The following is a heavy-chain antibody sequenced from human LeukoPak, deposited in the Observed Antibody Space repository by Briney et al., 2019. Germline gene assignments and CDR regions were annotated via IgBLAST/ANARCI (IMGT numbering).Heavy chain of an antibody. V-gene: IGHV3-23*01. Sequence: GGSLRLSCAASGFTFSNYWMTWVRQAPGKGLEWVSSIGGGDTHYADSVKGRFTISRDDSRSTVDLQMSSLRAEDTAVYYCAKDGQSFNSMYDYFDSWGQGTLVTVSS. CDR1: GFTFSNYW. CDR3: AKDGQSFNSMYDYFDS. CDR2: IGGGDT. J-gene: IGHJ4*02. D-gene: IGHD2-8*01.